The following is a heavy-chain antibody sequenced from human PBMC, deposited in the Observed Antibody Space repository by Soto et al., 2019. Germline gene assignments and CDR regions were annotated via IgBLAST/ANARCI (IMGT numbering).Heavy chain of an antibody. CDR3: ARELRFLEWLPYYYYGMDV. J-gene: IGHJ6*02. D-gene: IGHD3-3*01. V-gene: IGHV1-46*01. CDR2: INPSGGST. CDR1: GYTFTSYY. Sequence: GASVKVSCKASGYTFTSYYMHWVRQAPGQGLEWMGIINPSGGSTSYAQKFQGRVTMTRDTSTSTVYMELSSLRSEDTAVYYCARELRFLEWLPYYYYGMDVWGQGTTVTVSS.